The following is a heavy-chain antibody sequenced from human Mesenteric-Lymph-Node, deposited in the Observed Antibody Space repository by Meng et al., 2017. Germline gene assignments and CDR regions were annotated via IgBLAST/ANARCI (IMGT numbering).Heavy chain of an antibody. CDR3: ASFDHIPRRNYFDY. D-gene: IGHD2-21*01. Sequence: HVQLQQSGAGLVEPSPTLSLTCTVSGGSMSSGNYYWRWIRQPPGKGLEWIGYIHHSGSAYYNPSLKSRVSISVDTSKNQFSLNLNSMTAADTAVYYCASFDHIPRRNYFDYWGQGTLVTVSS. CDR1: GGSMSSGNYY. J-gene: IGHJ4*02. V-gene: IGHV4-30-4*01. CDR2: IHHSGSA.